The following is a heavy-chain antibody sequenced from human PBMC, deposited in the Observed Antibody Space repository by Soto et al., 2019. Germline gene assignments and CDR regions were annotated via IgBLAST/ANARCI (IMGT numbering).Heavy chain of an antibody. J-gene: IGHJ4*02. Sequence: QVQLQESGPGLVKPSGTLSLTCAVSGGSISSSNWWSWVRQPPGKGLEWIGEIYHSGSTNYNPSLKSRVTISVDKPKNQCSLKLSSVTAADTAVYSCARDRAPNYSGGLYFDYWGQGTLVTVSS. V-gene: IGHV4-4*02. CDR3: ARDRAPNYSGGLYFDY. D-gene: IGHD2-15*01. CDR2: IYHSGST. CDR1: GGSISSSNW.